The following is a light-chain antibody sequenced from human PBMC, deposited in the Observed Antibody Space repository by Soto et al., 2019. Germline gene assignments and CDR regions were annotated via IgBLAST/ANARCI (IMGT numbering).Light chain of an antibody. Sequence: DLQMTQSPSTLSASVGDRVIITCRASQSISTRLAWFQQKPGKAPNLLIYDASNLEGGVPSRFSGSGSGTEFTLTISSLQPDDFSTYYCQQYNRYPYTFGQGTKLEIK. CDR3: QQYNRYPYT. CDR2: DAS. J-gene: IGKJ2*01. CDR1: QSISTR. V-gene: IGKV1-5*01.